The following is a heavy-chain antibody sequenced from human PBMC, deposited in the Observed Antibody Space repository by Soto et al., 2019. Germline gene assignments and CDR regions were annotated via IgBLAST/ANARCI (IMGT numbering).Heavy chain of an antibody. CDR3: ARAFSSGWSDDAFDI. CDR1: GGTFSSYA. D-gene: IGHD6-19*01. CDR2: IIPIFGTA. J-gene: IGHJ3*02. Sequence: ASVKVSCKASGGTFSSYAISWVRQAPGQGLEWMGGIIPIFGTANYAQKFQGRVTITADESTSTAYMELSSLRSEDTAVYYCARAFSSGWSDDAFDIWGQGTMVTVSS. V-gene: IGHV1-69*13.